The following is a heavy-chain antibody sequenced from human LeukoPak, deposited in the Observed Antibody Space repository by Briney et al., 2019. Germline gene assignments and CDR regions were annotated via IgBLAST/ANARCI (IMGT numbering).Heavy chain of an antibody. CDR3: IPPAAGLRRTISTEYFQH. V-gene: IGHV3-48*03. J-gene: IGHJ1*01. D-gene: IGHD6-13*01. Sequence: GGSLRLSCAAAGLTFSDYEMYWVRQAPGKGLEWVSYISSSGETIYYADSVKGRFTISRDNANKSPYLRMSSLRVEDTAIYYCIPPAAGLRRTISTEYFQHWGQGALVTVSS. CDR1: GLTFSDYE. CDR2: ISSSGETI.